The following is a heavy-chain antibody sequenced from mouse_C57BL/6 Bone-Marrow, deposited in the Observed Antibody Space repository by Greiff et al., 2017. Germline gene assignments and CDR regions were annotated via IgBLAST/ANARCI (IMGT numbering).Heavy chain of an antibody. CDR3: ARWEGLLLRSYLDY. CDR1: GYTFTSYW. D-gene: IGHD1-1*01. CDR2: IDPSDSYT. Sequence: QVQLQQSGAELVRPGTSVKLSCKASGYTFTSYWMHWVKQRPGQGLEWIGVIDPSDSYTNYNQKFKGKATLTVDTSSRTAYMQLSSLTSEDSAVYYCARWEGLLLRSYLDYWGQGTTLTVSS. J-gene: IGHJ2*01. V-gene: IGHV1-59*01.